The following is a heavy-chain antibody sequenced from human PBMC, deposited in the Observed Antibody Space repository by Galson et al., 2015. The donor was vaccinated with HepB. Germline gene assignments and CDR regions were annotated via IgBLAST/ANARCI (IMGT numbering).Heavy chain of an antibody. D-gene: IGHD3-3*01. CDR2: IIPIFGTA. V-gene: IGHV1-69*13. CDR3: ARDLRFLEWLSDGGMDV. CDR1: GGTFSSYA. J-gene: IGHJ6*02. Sequence: SVKVSCKASGGTFSSYAISWVRQAPGQGLEWMGGIIPIFGTANYAQKFQGRVTITADESTSTAYMELSSLRSEDTAVYYCARDLRFLEWLSDGGMDVWGQGTTVTVSS.